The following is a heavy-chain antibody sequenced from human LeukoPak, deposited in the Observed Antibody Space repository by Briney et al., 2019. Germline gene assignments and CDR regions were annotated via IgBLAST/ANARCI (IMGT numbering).Heavy chain of an antibody. J-gene: IGHJ3*02. V-gene: IGHV4-4*02. Sequence: SETLFHTFAFSGCSISSSYWWSWVRPPPGEGLEWIGGIYYSGSTNYNPSLKSRVTISVDKSKNQFSLKLSSVTAADTAVYYCARAPEGYCSGGSCYSGLSAFDIWGQGTMVTVSS. CDR2: IYYSGST. D-gene: IGHD2-15*01. CDR3: ARAPEGYCSGGSCYSGLSAFDI. CDR1: GCSISSSYW.